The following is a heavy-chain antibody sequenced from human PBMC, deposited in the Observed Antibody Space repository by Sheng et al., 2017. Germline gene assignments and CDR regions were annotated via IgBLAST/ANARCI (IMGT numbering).Heavy chain of an antibody. CDR2: IYHSGST. V-gene: IGHV4-38-2*02. CDR1: GYSISSGYY. Sequence: QVQLQESGPGLVKPSETLSLTCTVSGYSISSGYYWGWIRQPPGKGLEWIGSIYHSGSTYYNPSLKSRVTISVDTSKNQFSLKLSSVTAADTAVYYCARDKGDFDWSVGMDVWGQGTTVTVSS. D-gene: IGHD3-9*01. CDR3: ARDKGDFDWSVGMDV. J-gene: IGHJ6*02.